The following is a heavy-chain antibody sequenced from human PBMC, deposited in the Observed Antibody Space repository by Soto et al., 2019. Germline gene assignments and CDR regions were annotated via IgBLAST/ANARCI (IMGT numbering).Heavy chain of an antibody. J-gene: IGHJ4*02. CDR1: GYTFTSYG. V-gene: IGHV1-69*13. D-gene: IGHD2-15*01. Sequence: GASVKVSCKASGYTFTSYGISWVRQAPGQGLEWMGGIIPIFGTPNYAQKFQDRVTFTAHESTNTAYMELSRLTSEDTAVYYCARHRAPRGWSYLDLWGQGTQITVSS. CDR3: ARHRAPRGWSYLDL. CDR2: IIPIFGTP.